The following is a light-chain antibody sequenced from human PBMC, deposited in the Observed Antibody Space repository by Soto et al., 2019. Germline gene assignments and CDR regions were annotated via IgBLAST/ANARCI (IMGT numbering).Light chain of an antibody. J-gene: IGLJ1*01. Sequence: QSVLTQPPSVSGAPGQRVTLSCTGTGSNIGAGFDVHWYQQLPGTAPKLLIYGNSNRPSGVPDRFSGSKSGTSASLAITGLQAEDEADYYCQSYDSSLSGYVFGIGTKVTVL. V-gene: IGLV1-40*01. CDR2: GNS. CDR1: GSNIGAGFD. CDR3: QSYDSSLSGYV.